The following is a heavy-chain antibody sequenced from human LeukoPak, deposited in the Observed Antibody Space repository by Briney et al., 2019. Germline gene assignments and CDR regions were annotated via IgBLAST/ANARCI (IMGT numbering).Heavy chain of an antibody. V-gene: IGHV1-2*02. D-gene: IGHD2/OR15-2a*01. CDR1: GYNFIDYH. Sequence: ALVKVSCKASGYNFIDYHMHWVRQAPGQGLEWMGWINPTRGATRYAQNFQGRVTMTRDTSLTTVYMELSGLKSDDTAFYYCARGGPFRQQLLSPFDNWGQGTLVTVSS. J-gene: IGHJ4*02. CDR3: ARGGPFRQQLLSPFDN. CDR2: INPTRGAT.